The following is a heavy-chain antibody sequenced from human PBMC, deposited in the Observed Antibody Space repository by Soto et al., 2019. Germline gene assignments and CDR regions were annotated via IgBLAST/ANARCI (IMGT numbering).Heavy chain of an antibody. Sequence: SETLSLTCTVSGGSISSGSYYWGWIRQPPGKGLEWIGSIYYSGSTYYNPSLKSRVTISVDTSKNQFSLKLSSVAAADTAVYYCARHHGYTKTGDYWGQGTLVTVSS. CDR3: ARHHGYTKTGDY. D-gene: IGHD5-12*01. J-gene: IGHJ4*02. CDR2: IYYSGST. V-gene: IGHV4-39*01. CDR1: GGSISSGSYY.